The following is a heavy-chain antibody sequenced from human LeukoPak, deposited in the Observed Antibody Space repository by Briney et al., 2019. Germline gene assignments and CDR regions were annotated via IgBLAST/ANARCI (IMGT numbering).Heavy chain of an antibody. V-gene: IGHV1-18*01. CDR3: ARDGSSSWYDVINYYFDY. CDR2: ISVCNGNT. J-gene: IGHJ4*02. Sequence: GASVTVSCKSSGYTFTSYGISWVRQAPGQGLEWMGWISVCNGNTNYAQKLQGRVTMTTDTSTSTAYMELRSLRSDDTAVYYCARDGSSSWYDVINYYFDYWGQGTLVTVSS. CDR1: GYTFTSYG. D-gene: IGHD6-13*01.